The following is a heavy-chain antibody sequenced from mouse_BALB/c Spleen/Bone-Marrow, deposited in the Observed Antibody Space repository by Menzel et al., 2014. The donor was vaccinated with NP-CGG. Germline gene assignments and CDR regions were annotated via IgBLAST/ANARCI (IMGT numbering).Heavy chain of an antibody. J-gene: IGHJ2*01. D-gene: IGHD3-1*01. CDR3: TTLARSDLDY. CDR2: IYPGNSDT. CDR1: GYTFSNYW. V-gene: IGHV1-5*01. Sequence: EVQLQQSGTVLARPGAAVKMSCKASGYTFSNYWMHWVKQRPGQGLEWIGTIYPGNSDTTYNQKFKGKAKLTAVTSTSTAYMELSSLTNEDSAVYYCTTLARSDLDYWGQGTTLTVSP.